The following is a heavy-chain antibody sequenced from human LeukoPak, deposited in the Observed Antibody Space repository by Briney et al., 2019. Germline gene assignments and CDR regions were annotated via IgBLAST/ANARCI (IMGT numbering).Heavy chain of an antibody. J-gene: IGHJ4*02. D-gene: IGHD3-10*01. Sequence: PGGSLRLSCAASGFTFGSYWMSWVRQAPGKGLEWVANIKQDGSEKYYVDSVKGRFTISRDNAKNSLYLQMNSLRAEDTAVYYCVKLVGVGELFWGHFLEDFWGQGTLVTVSS. V-gene: IGHV3-7*03. CDR2: IKQDGSEK. CDR1: GFTFGSYW. CDR3: VKLVGVGELFWGHFLEDF.